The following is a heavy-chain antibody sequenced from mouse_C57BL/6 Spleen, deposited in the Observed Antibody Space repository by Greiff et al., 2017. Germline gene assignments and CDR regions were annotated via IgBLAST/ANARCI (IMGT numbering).Heavy chain of an antibody. Sequence: QVQLKQPGAELVKPGASVKMSCKASGYTFTSYWITWVKQRPGQGLEWIGDIYPGSGSTNYNEKFKSKATLTADTSSSTAYMQLSSLTSEDSAVYYCARSITTVVATPLWYFDVWGTGTTVTVSS. J-gene: IGHJ1*03. V-gene: IGHV1-55*01. D-gene: IGHD1-1*01. CDR3: ARSITTVVATPLWYFDV. CDR2: IYPGSGST. CDR1: GYTFTSYW.